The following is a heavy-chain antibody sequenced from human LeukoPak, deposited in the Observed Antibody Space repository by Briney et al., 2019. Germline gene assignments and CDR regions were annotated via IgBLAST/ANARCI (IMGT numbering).Heavy chain of an antibody. Sequence: GGSLRLSCAASGFTFSSSGMHWVRQAPGKGLEWVAVVSYDGRNKYYADSVKGRFTISRDNSKNTLYMQMNSLRAEDTAVYYCARDRVGATTHWGQGTLVTVSS. J-gene: IGHJ4*02. V-gene: IGHV3-30*03. CDR1: GFTFSSSG. CDR2: VSYDGRNK. D-gene: IGHD1-26*01. CDR3: ARDRVGATTH.